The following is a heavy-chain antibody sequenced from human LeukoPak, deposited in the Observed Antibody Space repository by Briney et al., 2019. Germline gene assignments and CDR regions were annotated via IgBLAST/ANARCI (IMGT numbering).Heavy chain of an antibody. V-gene: IGHV1-8*01. J-gene: IGHJ6*03. CDR1: GYTFTSYD. CDR3: ARVDYGGNSDYYYYMDV. D-gene: IGHD4-23*01. Sequence: ASVKVSCKASGYTFTSYDINWVRQATGQGLEWMGWMNPNSGNTGYARKFQGRVTMTRNTSISTAYMELSSLRSEDTAVYYCARVDYGGNSDYYYYMDVWGKGTTVTVSS. CDR2: MNPNSGNT.